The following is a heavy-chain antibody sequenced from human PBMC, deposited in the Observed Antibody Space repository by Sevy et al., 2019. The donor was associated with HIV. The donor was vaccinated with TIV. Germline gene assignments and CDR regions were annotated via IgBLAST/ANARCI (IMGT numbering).Heavy chain of an antibody. Sequence: GGSLRLSCAASGFTFSIYAIHWVRQAPGKGLEWVAVISYDGSKKYYVDSVKGRFTISRDNSKNMLYLQMNSLRPEDTAVYYCARDLPSAVTNPFYYYGMDVWGQGTTVTVSS. J-gene: IGHJ6*02. D-gene: IGHD4-17*01. CDR1: GFTFSIYA. V-gene: IGHV3-30*04. CDR3: ARDLPSAVTNPFYYYGMDV. CDR2: ISYDGSKK.